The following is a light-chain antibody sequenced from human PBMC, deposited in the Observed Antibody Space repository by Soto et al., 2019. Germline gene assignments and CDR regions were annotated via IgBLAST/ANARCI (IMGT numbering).Light chain of an antibody. CDR3: LLSYSGTRV. V-gene: IGLV7-46*01. J-gene: IGLJ2*01. Sequence: QAVVTQEPSLTVSPGGTVTLTCGSSTGAVTSGHYPYWFQQKPGQAPRTLIYDTSNKHSWTPAWFSGSLVGGKAALTLSGAQPEDEADYYCLLSYSGTRVFGGGTKVTVL. CDR1: TGAVTSGHY. CDR2: DTS.